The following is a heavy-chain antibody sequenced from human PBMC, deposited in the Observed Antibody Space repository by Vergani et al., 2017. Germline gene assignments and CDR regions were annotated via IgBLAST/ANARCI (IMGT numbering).Heavy chain of an antibody. V-gene: IGHV3-48*04. CDR1: GFTFSSYS. Sequence: EVQLVESGGGLVQPGGSLRLSCAASGFTFSSYSMNWVRQAPGKGLEWVSYISSSSSTIYYADSVKGRFTISRDNAKNSLYLQMNSLRAEDTAVYYCARWGIAAAGLYYYYGMDVWGQGTTVTVSS. CDR2: ISSSSSTI. J-gene: IGHJ6*02. D-gene: IGHD6-13*01. CDR3: ARWGIAAAGLYYYYGMDV.